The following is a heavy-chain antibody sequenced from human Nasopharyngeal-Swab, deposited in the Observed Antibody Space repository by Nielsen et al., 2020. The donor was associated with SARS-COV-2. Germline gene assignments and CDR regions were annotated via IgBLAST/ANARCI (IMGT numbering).Heavy chain of an antibody. CDR3: ARDKSVRN. CDR2: ISSSSYI. D-gene: IGHD3-22*01. V-gene: IGHV3-69-1*01. J-gene: IGHJ4*02. Sequence: VRQMPGKGLEWVSSISSSSYIYYADSVKGRFTISRDNAKNSLYLQMNSLRAEDTAVYYCARDKSVRNWGQGTLVTVSS.